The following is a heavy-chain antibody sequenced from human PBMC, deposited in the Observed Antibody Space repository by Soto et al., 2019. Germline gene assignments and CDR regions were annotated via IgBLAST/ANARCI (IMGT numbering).Heavy chain of an antibody. CDR3: ARDPYGDYVADFDY. V-gene: IGHV3-30-3*01. J-gene: IGHJ4*02. CDR1: GFTFSSYA. D-gene: IGHD4-17*01. Sequence: SLRLSCAASGFTFSSYAMHWVRQAPGKGLEWVAVISYDGSNKYYADSVKGRFTISRDNSKNTLYLQMNSLRAEDTAVYYCARDPYGDYVADFDYWGQGTLVTVSS. CDR2: ISYDGSNK.